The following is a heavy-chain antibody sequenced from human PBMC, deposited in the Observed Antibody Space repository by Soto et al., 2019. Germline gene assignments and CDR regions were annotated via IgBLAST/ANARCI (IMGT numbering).Heavy chain of an antibody. D-gene: IGHD7-27*01. V-gene: IGHV1-3*01. Sequence: QVHLVQSATEVKRPGASVKVSCQTSGFTFTSHAIQWVRQAPGQRPEWLGWINAGNGNTKYSRRFQGRINITRDTAASTAYMELDSLTSEDTALFSCARAPINPKWGVTMFDYWGQGTLVTVSS. CDR1: GFTFTSHA. CDR3: ARAPINPKWGVTMFDY. CDR2: INAGNGNT. J-gene: IGHJ4*02.